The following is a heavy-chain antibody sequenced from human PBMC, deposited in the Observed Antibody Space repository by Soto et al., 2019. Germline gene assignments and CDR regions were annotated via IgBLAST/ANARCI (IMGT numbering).Heavy chain of an antibody. CDR2: IYYSGRT. CDR3: ARLFLGSGWANFDY. J-gene: IGHJ4*02. CDR1: GGSISSSSYY. V-gene: IGHV4-39*01. D-gene: IGHD6-19*01. Sequence: PSETLSLTCTVSGGSISSSSYYWGWIRQPPGKGLEWIGSIYYSGRTYYNPSLKSRVTIFVDTSKNQFSLKLSSVTAADTAVYYCARLFLGSGWANFDYWDQGTLVTVSS.